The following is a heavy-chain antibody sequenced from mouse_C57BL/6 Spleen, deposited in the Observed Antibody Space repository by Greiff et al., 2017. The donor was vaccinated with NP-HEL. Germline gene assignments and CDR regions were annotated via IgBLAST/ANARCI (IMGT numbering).Heavy chain of an antibody. D-gene: IGHD2-4*01. CDR2: IYPGDGDT. Sequence: QVQLQQSGPELVKPGASVKISCKASGYAFSSSWMNWVKQRPGKGLEWIGRIYPGDGDTNYNGKFKGKATLTADKSSSTAYMQLSSLTSEDSAVYFCARGDYDYDPYAMDYWGQGTSVTVSS. J-gene: IGHJ4*01. V-gene: IGHV1-82*01. CDR3: ARGDYDYDPYAMDY. CDR1: GYAFSSSW.